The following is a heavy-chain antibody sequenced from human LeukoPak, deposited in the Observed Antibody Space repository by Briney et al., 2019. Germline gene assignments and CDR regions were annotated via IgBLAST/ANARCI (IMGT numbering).Heavy chain of an antibody. CDR2: ISGSGGST. D-gene: IGHD2-2*01. J-gene: IGHJ3*02. CDR1: GFTFSSYA. V-gene: IGHV3-23*01. CDR3: AGWSVVVPARPEAFDI. Sequence: GGSLRLSCAASGFTFSSYAMSWVRQAPGEGLEWVSAISGSGGSTYYADSVKGRFTISRDNSKNTLYLQMNSLRAEDTAVYYCAGWSVVVPARPEAFDIWGQGTMVTVSS.